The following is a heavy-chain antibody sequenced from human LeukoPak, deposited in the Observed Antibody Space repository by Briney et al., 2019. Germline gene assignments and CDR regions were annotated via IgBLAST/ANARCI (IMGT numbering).Heavy chain of an antibody. CDR1: GGSISSYY. CDR3: ARGESYYYDSSGYYSRD. V-gene: IGHV4-59*01. Sequence: PSETLSLTCTVSGGSISSYYWSWIRQPPGKGLEWIGYIYYSGSTNYNPSLKSRVTISVDTSKNQFSLKLSSVTAADTAVYYCARGESYYYDSSGYYSRDWGQGTLVTVSS. CDR2: IYYSGST. D-gene: IGHD3-22*01. J-gene: IGHJ4*02.